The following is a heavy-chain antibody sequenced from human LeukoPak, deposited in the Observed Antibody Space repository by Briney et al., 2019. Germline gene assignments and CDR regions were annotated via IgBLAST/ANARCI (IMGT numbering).Heavy chain of an antibody. D-gene: IGHD3-9*01. V-gene: IGHV3-30*03. CDR3: ARTNYDILTGYNPYFDY. J-gene: IGHJ4*02. CDR1: GFTFSSYG. CDR2: ISYDASNE. Sequence: AGGSLRLSCAASGFTFSSYGMHWVRQAPGKGLEWVAIISYDASNEYYADSVKGRFTISRDNSKNSLYLQMNSLRAEDTAVYYCARTNYDILTGYNPYFDYWGQGTLVTVSS.